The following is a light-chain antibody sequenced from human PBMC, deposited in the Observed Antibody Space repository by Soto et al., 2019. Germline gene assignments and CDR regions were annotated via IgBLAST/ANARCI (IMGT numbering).Light chain of an antibody. V-gene: IGKV3-11*01. J-gene: IGKJ4*02. Sequence: DTVIAQSPATLSVSPGERATLSCRASRSISTYLARYQQKPDQAPRLLIYEALNRATGIPARFSGSGSGTDFTLTISSLEPEDFAVYYCQQRNNWPLTFGGGTKVDI. CDR1: RSISTY. CDR3: QQRNNWPLT. CDR2: EAL.